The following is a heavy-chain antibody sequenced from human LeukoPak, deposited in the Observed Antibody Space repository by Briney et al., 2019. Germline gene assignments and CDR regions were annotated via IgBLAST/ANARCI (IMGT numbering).Heavy chain of an antibody. CDR3: ARDGSDWSDAFDI. CDR1: GGSFSGYY. J-gene: IGHJ3*02. CDR2: INHSGST. Sequence: PSETLSLTCAVYGGSFSGYYWSWIRQPPGKGLEWIGEINHSGSTNYNPSLKSRVTISVDTSKNQFSLKLSSVTAADTAVYYCARDGSDWSDAFDIWGQGTMVTVSS. D-gene: IGHD3-9*01. V-gene: IGHV4-34*01.